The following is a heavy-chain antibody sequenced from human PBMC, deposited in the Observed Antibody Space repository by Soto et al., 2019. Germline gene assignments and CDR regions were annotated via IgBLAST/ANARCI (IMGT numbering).Heavy chain of an antibody. V-gene: IGHV3-15*01. CDR1: GITFSNVW. CDR3: TTGRFSSSLYFDS. CDR2: IKSKTDGGTT. D-gene: IGHD6-6*01. Sequence: EVQLVESGRGLVKPGGTVRVSCAASGITFSNVWMTWVRQAPGKGLEWIGRIKSKTDGGTTDYGAPVRGRFTISRDDSKNTLYLQMNSLKSEDTAVYYCTTGRFSSSLYFDSWGQGTLVTVSS. J-gene: IGHJ4*02.